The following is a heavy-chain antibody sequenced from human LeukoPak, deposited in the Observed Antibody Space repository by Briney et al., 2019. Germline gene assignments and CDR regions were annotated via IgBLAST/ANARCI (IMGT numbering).Heavy chain of an antibody. CDR2: ISSSGSTI. D-gene: IGHD3-10*01. Sequence: KPGGSLRLPCAASGFTFSDYYMSWIRQAPGKGLEWVSYISSSGSTIYYADSVKGRFTISRDNAKNSLYLQMNSLRAEDTAVYYCARIGGSGSYYNLPFDYWGQGTLVTVSS. CDR1: GFTFSDYY. V-gene: IGHV3-11*01. J-gene: IGHJ4*02. CDR3: ARIGGSGSYYNLPFDY.